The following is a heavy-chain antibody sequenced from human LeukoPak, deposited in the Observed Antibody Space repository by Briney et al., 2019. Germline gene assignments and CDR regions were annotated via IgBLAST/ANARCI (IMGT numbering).Heavy chain of an antibody. CDR2: IKLDGSEK. V-gene: IGHV3-7*03. Sequence: GGSLRLSCVASGFTFGKYWMSWVRQAPGKGLEWVANIKLDGSEKNYVDSVKGRFTISRENTKNSLYLQMNSLRVEDTAVFYCARDQYDTWSRRGNFDSWGQGTLVIVSS. J-gene: IGHJ4*02. CDR3: ARDQYDTWSRRGNFDS. CDR1: GFTFGKYW. D-gene: IGHD3-3*01.